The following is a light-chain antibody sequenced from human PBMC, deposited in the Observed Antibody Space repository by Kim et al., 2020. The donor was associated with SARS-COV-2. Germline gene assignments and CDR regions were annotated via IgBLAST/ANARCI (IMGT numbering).Light chain of an antibody. CDR3: QQYDGYSPAT. J-gene: IGKJ2*01. CDR2: DTS. Sequence: ASVGDRVTITCRASQNINSWLAWHQQKPGKAPKLLIYDTSNLDDGVPSRFSGSGFGTEFTLTISSLQPDDFATYYCQQYDGYSPATFGQGTKVEF. V-gene: IGKV1-5*01. CDR1: QNINSW.